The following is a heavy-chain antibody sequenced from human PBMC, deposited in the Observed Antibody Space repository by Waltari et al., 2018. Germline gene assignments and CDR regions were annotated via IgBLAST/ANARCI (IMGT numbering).Heavy chain of an antibody. CDR3: ARTFAYGSGTYNH. CDR2: SYYSGNT. J-gene: IGHJ4*02. Sequence: QLQLQESGPGLVKPSATLSLTCTVSGGSIRDGSFHWGWNRQSPGKGREWSGSSYYSGNTYYNPSLRSRVSISVDTSTNQFSLKLSSVTAADTAVYYCARTFAYGSGTYNHWGQGSLVTVSS. D-gene: IGHD3-10*01. CDR1: GGSIRDGSFH. V-gene: IGHV4-39*01.